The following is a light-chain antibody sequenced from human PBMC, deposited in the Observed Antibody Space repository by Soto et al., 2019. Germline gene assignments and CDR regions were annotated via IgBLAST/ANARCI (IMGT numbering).Light chain of an antibody. J-gene: IGKJ5*01. CDR2: GAS. V-gene: IGKV3-20*01. Sequence: EILLTQYPLTLSLSPGERATLSCRASQSVNSRLAWYQHKPGQAPRLLISGASSRATGIPDRFSGSGSATDFTLTISRLEPEDFTLYYCQHYGRSPITFGQGGRLEIK. CDR1: QSVNSR. CDR3: QHYGRSPIT.